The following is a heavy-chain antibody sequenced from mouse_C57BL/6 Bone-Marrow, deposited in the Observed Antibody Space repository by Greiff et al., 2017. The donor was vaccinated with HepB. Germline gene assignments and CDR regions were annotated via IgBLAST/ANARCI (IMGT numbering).Heavy chain of an antibody. CDR1: GFSLTSYG. CDR2: IWGVGST. J-gene: IGHJ4*01. CDR3: AIIYYDDDGYYAMDY. V-gene: IGHV2-6*01. D-gene: IGHD2-4*01. Sequence: VQLVESGPGLVAPSQSLSITCTVSGFSLTSYGVDWVRQSPGKGLEWLGVIWGVGSTNYNSALKSRLSISKDNSKSQVFLKMNRLQTDDTAMYYCAIIYYDDDGYYAMDYWGQGTSVTVSS.